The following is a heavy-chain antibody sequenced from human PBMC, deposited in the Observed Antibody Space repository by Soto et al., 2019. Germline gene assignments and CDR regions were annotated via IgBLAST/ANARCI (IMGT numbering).Heavy chain of an antibody. CDR2: ISGSGGST. Sequence: EVQLLESGGGLVQPGGSLRLSCAASGFTFSSYAMSWVRQAPGKGLEWVSAISGSGGSTYYADSVKGRFTISRDNSKNTLYLQMNRLRAEDTAVYYCAKGPPYCGGDCYSYNWFDPWGQGTLVTVSS. D-gene: IGHD2-21*01. J-gene: IGHJ5*02. CDR3: AKGPPYCGGDCYSYNWFDP. CDR1: GFTFSSYA. V-gene: IGHV3-23*01.